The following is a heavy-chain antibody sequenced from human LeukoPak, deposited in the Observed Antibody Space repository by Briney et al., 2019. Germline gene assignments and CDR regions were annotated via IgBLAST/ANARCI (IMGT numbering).Heavy chain of an antibody. CDR3: ATDRSSGWYWFDP. Sequence: SETLSLTCTVSGASISSSSYYWGWIRQPPGKGLEWIGSIYYSGRTYYNPSLKSRVTISVDTSKNQFSLKLSSVTAADTAVYYCATDRSSGWYWFDPWGQGTLVTVSS. D-gene: IGHD6-19*01. J-gene: IGHJ5*02. V-gene: IGHV4-39*07. CDR1: GASISSSSYY. CDR2: IYYSGRT.